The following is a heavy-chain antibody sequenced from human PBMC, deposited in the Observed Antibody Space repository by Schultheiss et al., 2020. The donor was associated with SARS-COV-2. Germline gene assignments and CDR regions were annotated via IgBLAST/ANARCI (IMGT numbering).Heavy chain of an antibody. CDR3: ARTTPRWLHHKSHEINFDY. Sequence: SETLSLTCAVSGGSISSSNWWSWVRQPPGKGLEWIGEINHSGSTNYNPSLKSRVTISVDTSKNQFSLKLSSVTAADTAVYYCARTTPRWLHHKSHEINFDYWGQGTLVTVSS. D-gene: IGHD5-24*01. V-gene: IGHV4-4*02. CDR1: GGSISSSNW. CDR2: INHSGST. J-gene: IGHJ4*02.